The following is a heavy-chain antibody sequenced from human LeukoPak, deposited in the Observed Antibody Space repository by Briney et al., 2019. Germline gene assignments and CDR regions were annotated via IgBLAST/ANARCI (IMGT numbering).Heavy chain of an antibody. CDR3: ARVDYDFWSGYRSYYFDY. J-gene: IGHJ4*02. Sequence: PSETLSLTCTVSGVSISSYYWSWLRQPAGKGLEWLGRIYTSGSTNYNPSLKSRVTMSVDTSKNQFSLKLSSVTAADTAVYYCARVDYDFWSGYRSYYFDYWGQGTLVTVSS. CDR2: IYTSGST. D-gene: IGHD3-3*01. V-gene: IGHV4-4*07. CDR1: GVSISSYY.